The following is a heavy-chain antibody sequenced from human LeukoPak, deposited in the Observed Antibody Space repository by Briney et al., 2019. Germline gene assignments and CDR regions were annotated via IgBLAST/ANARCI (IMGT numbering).Heavy chain of an antibody. J-gene: IGHJ4*02. D-gene: IGHD6-19*01. CDR2: ISYDGSNK. CDR3: ARTLAV. V-gene: IGHV3-30-3*01. Sequence: GGSLRLSCAASGFTFSSYAMHWVRQAPGKGLEWVAVISYDGSNKYYADSVKGRFTISRDNSKNTLYLQMNSLRAEDTAVYYCARTLAVWGQGTLVTVSS. CDR1: GFTFSSYA.